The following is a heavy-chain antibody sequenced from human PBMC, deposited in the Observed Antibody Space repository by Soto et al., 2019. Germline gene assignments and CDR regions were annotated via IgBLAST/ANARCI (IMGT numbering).Heavy chain of an antibody. CDR1: GYSFTSYW. Sequence: GESLKISCKGSGYSFTSYWIGWVRQMPGKGLEWMGIIYPGDSDTRYSPSFQGQVTISADKSIATAYLTLTSLTSDDTALYYCAKDLTRQLAYWLDPWGQGTQVTVSS. V-gene: IGHV5-51*01. CDR2: IYPGDSDT. CDR3: AKDLTRQLAYWLDP. J-gene: IGHJ5*02. D-gene: IGHD6-6*01.